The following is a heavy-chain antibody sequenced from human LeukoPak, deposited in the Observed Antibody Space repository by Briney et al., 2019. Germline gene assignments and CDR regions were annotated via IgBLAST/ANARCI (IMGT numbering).Heavy chain of an antibody. J-gene: IGHJ4*02. CDR3: ARQQLVDIDY. V-gene: IGHV1-2*02. CDR2: INPNSVGT. D-gene: IGHD6-13*01. Sequence: GASVKVSCKASGYTFTGYYMHWVRQAPGQGLEWMGWINPNSVGTNYAQKFQGRVTMTRNTSISTAYMELSSLRSEDTAVYYCARQQLVDIDYWGQGTLVTVSS. CDR1: GYTFTGYY.